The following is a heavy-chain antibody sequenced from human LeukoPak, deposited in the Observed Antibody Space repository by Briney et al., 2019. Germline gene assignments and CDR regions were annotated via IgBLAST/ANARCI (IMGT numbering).Heavy chain of an antibody. Sequence: GESLKISCKGSGYSFTSYWIGWVRQMPGKGLEWMGIIYPGDSDTRYSPSFQGQVTISADKSISTAYLQWSSLKASDTAMYYCARPAMDCSSTSCYNYYYYYGMDVWGQGTTVTVSS. CDR2: IYPGDSDT. CDR1: GYSFTSYW. CDR3: ARPAMDCSSTSCYNYYYYYGMDV. V-gene: IGHV5-51*01. D-gene: IGHD2-2*02. J-gene: IGHJ6*02.